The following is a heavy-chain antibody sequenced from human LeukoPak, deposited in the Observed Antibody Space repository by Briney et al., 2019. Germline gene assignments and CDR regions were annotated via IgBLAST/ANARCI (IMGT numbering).Heavy chain of an antibody. J-gene: IGHJ4*02. CDR2: MYSGGST. Sequence: GGSLRLSCAASGFTVSSNYVSWVRQAPGKGLEWVSVMYSGGSTYYADSVKGRFTISRDNSKNTLFLQMNSLRAEDTAVYYCARDPGGYCSSGSCLGAGYWGQGTLVTVSS. CDR3: ARDPGGYCSSGSCLGAGY. CDR1: GFTVSSNY. D-gene: IGHD2-15*01. V-gene: IGHV3-66*02.